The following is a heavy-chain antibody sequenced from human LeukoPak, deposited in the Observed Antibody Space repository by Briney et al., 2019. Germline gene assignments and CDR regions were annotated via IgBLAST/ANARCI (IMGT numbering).Heavy chain of an antibody. Sequence: QTGGSLRLSCAASGFTFSSYSMSWVRQAPGKGLEWVSAISGSGGSTYYADSVKGRFTISRDNSKNTLYLQMNSLRAEDTAVYYCAKSPTLVVPAAYFDYWGQGTLVTVSS. V-gene: IGHV3-23*01. J-gene: IGHJ4*02. CDR3: AKSPTLVVPAAYFDY. CDR2: ISGSGGST. D-gene: IGHD2-2*01. CDR1: GFTFSSYS.